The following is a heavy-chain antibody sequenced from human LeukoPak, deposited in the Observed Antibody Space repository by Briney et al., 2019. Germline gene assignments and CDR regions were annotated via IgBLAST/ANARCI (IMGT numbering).Heavy chain of an antibody. CDR2: IYSGGGT. D-gene: IGHD1-26*01. CDR1: GIIVGNIY. CDR3: ASNGGNSGTFLQLDD. J-gene: IGHJ4*02. Sequence: GGSLRLSCAASGIIVGNIYMTWVRQAPGRGLEWVSVIYSGGGTYYADSVKGRFTISRDNSKNTLYLQMDSLRAEDTAAYYCASNGGNSGTFLQLDDWGQGTLVTVSS. V-gene: IGHV3-66*02.